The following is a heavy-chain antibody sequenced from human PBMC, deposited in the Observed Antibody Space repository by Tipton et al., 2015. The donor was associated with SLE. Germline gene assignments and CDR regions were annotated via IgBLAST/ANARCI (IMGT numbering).Heavy chain of an antibody. CDR2: IYYSGST. CDR1: GYSISSGYY. J-gene: IGHJ3*02. Sequence: TLSLTCAVSGYSISSGYYWGWTRQPPGKGLEWIGYIYYSGSTNYNPSLQSRVTISVDTSKNQFSLKLSSVTAADTAVYYCARGGRRAFDIWGQGTMVTVSS. CDR3: ARGGRRAFDI. D-gene: IGHD1-14*01. V-gene: IGHV4-38-2*01.